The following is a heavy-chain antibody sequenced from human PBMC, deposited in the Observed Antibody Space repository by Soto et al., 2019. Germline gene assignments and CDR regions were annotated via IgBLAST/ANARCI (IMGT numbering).Heavy chain of an antibody. CDR2: IYYSGST. Sequence: TLSLTCTVSGGSISSGCYYWSWIRQHPGKGLEWIGYIYYSGSTYYNPSLKSRVTISVDTSKNQFALKLSSLTASDTAVYYCARDGVGVRGVIGNWFDPWGQGTLVTVSS. J-gene: IGHJ5*02. V-gene: IGHV4-31*03. CDR3: ARDGVGVRGVIGNWFDP. CDR1: GGSISSGCYY. D-gene: IGHD3-10*01.